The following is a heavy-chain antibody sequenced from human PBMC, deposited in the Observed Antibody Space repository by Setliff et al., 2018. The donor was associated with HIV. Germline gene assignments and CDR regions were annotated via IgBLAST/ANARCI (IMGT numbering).Heavy chain of an antibody. CDR3: ARGGTVSADFDS. Sequence: SETLSLTCTVARDSIRNGAYYWGWIRQPPGKGLEWIGSIYYSGSAYYNPSFKSRVTLSVDTSENQFALRLSSVTAADTAVYFCARGGTVSADFDSWGQGTLVTVSS. J-gene: IGHJ4*02. CDR2: IYYSGSA. V-gene: IGHV4-39*06. D-gene: IGHD6-19*01. CDR1: RDSIRNGAYY.